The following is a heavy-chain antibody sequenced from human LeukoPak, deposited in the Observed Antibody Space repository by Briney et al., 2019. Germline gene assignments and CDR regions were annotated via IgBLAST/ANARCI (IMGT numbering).Heavy chain of an antibody. CDR2: IDPDGSNT. CDR1: GFTFSSYW. J-gene: IGHJ4*02. V-gene: IGHV3-74*01. CDR3: VRSHYFAGSGYYYDY. D-gene: IGHD3-22*01. Sequence: GGSLRPSCAASGFTFSSYWMHWVRQAPGKGLVWVSRIDPDGSNTNYADSVKGRFTISRDNAKNTVDLQMISLRGEDASVYYCVRSHYFAGSGYYYDYWGQGTLVTVSS.